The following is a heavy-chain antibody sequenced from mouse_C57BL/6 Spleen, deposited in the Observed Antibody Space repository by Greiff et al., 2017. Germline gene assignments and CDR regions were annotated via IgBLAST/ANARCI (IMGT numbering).Heavy chain of an antibody. V-gene: IGHV1-54*01. CDR2: INPGSGGT. J-gene: IGHJ1*03. CDR3: ARSLTGTGYFDV. D-gene: IGHD4-1*01. Sequence: VQLQQSGAELVRPGTSVKVSCKASGYAFTNYLIEWVKQRPGQGLEWIGVINPGSGGTNYNEKFKGKATLTADKSSSTAYMQLSSLTSEDSAVYFCARSLTGTGYFDVWGTGTTVTVSS. CDR1: GYAFTNYL.